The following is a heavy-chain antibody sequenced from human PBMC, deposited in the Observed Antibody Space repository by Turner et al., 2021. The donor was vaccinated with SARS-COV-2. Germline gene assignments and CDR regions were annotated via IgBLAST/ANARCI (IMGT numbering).Heavy chain of an antibody. Sequence: EVQLVETGGGLIQHGGSLRLSCAASGFTVSSNYMSWVRQAPGKGLEWVSVIYSGGSTYYADSVKGRFTISRDNSKNTLYLQMNSLRAEDTAVYYCARDYGDFYFDYWGQGTLVTVSS. J-gene: IGHJ4*02. CDR2: IYSGGST. CDR3: ARDYGDFYFDY. V-gene: IGHV3-53*02. D-gene: IGHD4-17*01. CDR1: GFTVSSNY.